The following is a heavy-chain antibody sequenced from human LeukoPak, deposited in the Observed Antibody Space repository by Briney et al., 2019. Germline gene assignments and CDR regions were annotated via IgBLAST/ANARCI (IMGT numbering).Heavy chain of an antibody. CDR3: AKDGGGSGSYYRYNWFDS. D-gene: IGHD1-26*01. V-gene: IGHV3-9*01. Sequence: GRSLRLSCAASGFTFDNYAMHWVRQAPGQGLEWVSTISWNIGSVSYAHSVRGRFTISRDNAKNSLYLQMNSLRADDTALYYCAKDGGGSGSYYRYNWFDSWGQGTLVTVSS. CDR2: ISWNIGSV. J-gene: IGHJ5*01. CDR1: GFTFDNYA.